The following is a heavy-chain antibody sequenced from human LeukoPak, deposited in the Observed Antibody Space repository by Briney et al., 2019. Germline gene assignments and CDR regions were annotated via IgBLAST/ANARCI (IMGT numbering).Heavy chain of an antibody. CDR3: AKWMGRDS. D-gene: IGHD5-12*01. J-gene: IGHJ4*02. V-gene: IGHV3-23*01. Sequence: GGSLRLSCAASGFTFDNYAMSWVRQAPGKGLEWVSGVSDGAGRTSYADSVTGRFTISRDNARRILYLQMNSLRAEDTAVYYCAKWMGRDSWGQGTLVTVSS. CDR2: VSDGAGRT. CDR1: GFTFDNYA.